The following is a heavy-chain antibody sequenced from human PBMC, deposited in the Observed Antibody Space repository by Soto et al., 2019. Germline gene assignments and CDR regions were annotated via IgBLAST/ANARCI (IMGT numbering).Heavy chain of an antibody. CDR3: ALDRGGYYYFDH. V-gene: IGHV4-31*03. CDR2: VYYSGST. J-gene: IGHJ4*02. Sequence: TLSLTCSVSGGCISTRGNYRTWMRQHPWKGLEWIGYVYYSGSTYYNPSLKSRVTISVDTSRNQFYLNLRSVTAADAAVYDCALDRGGYYYFDHWGQGTLVTVSS. D-gene: IGHD3-22*01. CDR1: GGCISTRGNY.